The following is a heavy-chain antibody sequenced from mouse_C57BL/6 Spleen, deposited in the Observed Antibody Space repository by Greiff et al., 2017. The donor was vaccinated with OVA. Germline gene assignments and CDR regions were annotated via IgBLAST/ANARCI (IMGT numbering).Heavy chain of an antibody. Sequence: EVQRVESGGGLVKPGGSLKISCAASGFTFSDYGMHWVRQAPETGLEWVAYISSGSSTIYYADPVKGRFTISTANAKNTLCLQMSSLRSEDTAMYYCARGDGSSYFDYWGQGTTLTVSS. J-gene: IGHJ2*01. CDR1: GFTFSDYG. CDR3: ARGDGSSYFDY. CDR2: ISSGSSTI. V-gene: IGHV5-17*01. D-gene: IGHD1-1*01.